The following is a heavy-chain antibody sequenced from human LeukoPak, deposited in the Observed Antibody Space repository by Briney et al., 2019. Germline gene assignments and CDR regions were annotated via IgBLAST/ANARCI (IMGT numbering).Heavy chain of an antibody. CDR1: GGSISLSYYY. CDR3: ARNRYYYGSGFDY. V-gene: IGHV4-39*07. CDR2: VYYSGTT. J-gene: IGHJ4*02. Sequence: PSETLSLTCSVSGGSISLSYYYWGWIRQPPGKALEWIGSVYYSGTTSYNPSLKSRVTISVDTSKNQFSLKLSSVAAADTAVYYCARNRYYYGSGFDYWGQGTLVTVSS. D-gene: IGHD3-10*01.